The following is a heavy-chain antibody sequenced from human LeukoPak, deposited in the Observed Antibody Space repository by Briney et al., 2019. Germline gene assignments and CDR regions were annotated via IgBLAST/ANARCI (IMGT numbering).Heavy chain of an antibody. V-gene: IGHV1-2*02. J-gene: IGHJ6*03. CDR1: GYTLIGYY. Sequence: ASVKVSCKASGYTLIGYYMHWVRQAPGQGLEWMGWINPNSGGTNYAQKFQGRVTMTRDTSISTAYMELSRLRSDDTAVYYCAKDGNERGAETDYMDVWGKGTTVTVSS. D-gene: IGHD1-1*01. CDR3: AKDGNERGAETDYMDV. CDR2: INPNSGGT.